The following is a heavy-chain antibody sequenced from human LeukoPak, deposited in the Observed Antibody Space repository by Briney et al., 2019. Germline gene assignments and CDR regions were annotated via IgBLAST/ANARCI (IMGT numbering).Heavy chain of an antibody. CDR2: ISGNSGSI. V-gene: IGHV3-9*01. Sequence: GRSLRLSCATSGFNFDDYAVHWVRQVPGEGLEWVAGISGNSGSIGYADSVKGRFTISRDNAKNSLYLQMNSLRAEDTALYYCAKDRESSSSWDNGLAPWGQGTLVTVSS. CDR3: AKDRESSSSWDNGLAP. CDR1: GFNFDDYA. J-gene: IGHJ5*02. D-gene: IGHD6-13*01.